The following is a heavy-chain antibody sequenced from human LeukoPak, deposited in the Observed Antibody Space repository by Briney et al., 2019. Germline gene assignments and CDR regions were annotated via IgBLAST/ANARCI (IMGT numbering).Heavy chain of an antibody. CDR3: ARQRITMVRGVISYAFDI. D-gene: IGHD3-10*01. CDR1: GGSISSYY. CDR2: IYYSGST. Sequence: KPSETLSLTCTVSGGSISSYYWSWIRQPPGKGLEWIGYIYYSGSTNYNPSLKSRVTISVDTSKNQFSLKLSSVTAADTAVYYCARQRITMVRGVISYAFDIWGQGTMVTVSS. J-gene: IGHJ3*02. V-gene: IGHV4-59*01.